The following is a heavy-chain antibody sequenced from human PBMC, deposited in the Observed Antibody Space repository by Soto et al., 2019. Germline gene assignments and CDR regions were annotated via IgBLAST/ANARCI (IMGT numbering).Heavy chain of an antibody. V-gene: IGHV3-13*01. J-gene: IGHJ6*02. CDR2: IGTAGDT. CDR3: ARDAGWTYSSGWQDQVYYYYGMDV. CDR1: GFTFSSYD. D-gene: IGHD6-19*01. Sequence: GGSLRLSCAASGFTFSSYDMHWVRQATGKGLEWVSAIGTAGDTYYPGSVKGRFTISRENAKNSLYLQMNSLRAEDTAVYYCARDAGWTYSSGWQDQVYYYYGMDVWGQGTTVTVSS.